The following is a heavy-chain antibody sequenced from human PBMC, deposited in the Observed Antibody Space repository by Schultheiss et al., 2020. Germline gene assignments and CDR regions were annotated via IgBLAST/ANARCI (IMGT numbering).Heavy chain of an antibody. V-gene: IGHV4-30-4*01. D-gene: IGHD3-22*01. CDR3: ARGVRYYYDSSGYPLGWFDP. CDR1: GGSISSGDYY. CDR2: IYYSGST. J-gene: IGHJ5*02. Sequence: SQTLSLTCTVSGGSISSGDYYWSWIRQPPGKGLEWIGYIYYSGSTYYNPSLKSRVTISVDTSKNQFSLKLSSVTAADTAVYYCARGVRYYYDSSGYPLGWFDPWGKGTLVTVSS.